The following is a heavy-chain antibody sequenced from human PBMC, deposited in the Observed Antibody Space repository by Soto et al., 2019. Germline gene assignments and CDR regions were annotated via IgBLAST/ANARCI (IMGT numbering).Heavy chain of an antibody. J-gene: IGHJ3*02. CDR1: GFTFSSYD. D-gene: IGHD3-22*01. V-gene: IGHV3-13*01. CDR3: ARSFSSGYYDAFDT. Sequence: LXLSCAASGFTFSSYDMHWVRQATGKGLEWVSAIGTAGDTYYPGSVKGRFTISRENAKNSLYLQMNSLRAGDTAVYYCARSFSSGYYDAFDTWGQGTMVTVSS. CDR2: IGTAGDT.